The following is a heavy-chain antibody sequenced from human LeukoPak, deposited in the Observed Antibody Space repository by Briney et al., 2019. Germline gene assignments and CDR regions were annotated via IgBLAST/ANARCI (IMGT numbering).Heavy chain of an antibody. V-gene: IGHV1-18*01. Sequence: GASVKVSCKASGYTFTSYGISWVRQAPGQGLEWMGWISAYNGNTNYAQKLQGRVTMTTDTSTSTAYIELRSLRSDDTAVYYCARDLEGYCSGGSCYMYYFDYWGQGTLVTVSS. D-gene: IGHD2-15*01. CDR1: GYTFTSYG. CDR3: ARDLEGYCSGGSCYMYYFDY. J-gene: IGHJ4*02. CDR2: ISAYNGNT.